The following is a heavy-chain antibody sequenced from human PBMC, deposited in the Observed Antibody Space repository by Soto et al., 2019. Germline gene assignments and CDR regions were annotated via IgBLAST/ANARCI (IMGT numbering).Heavy chain of an antibody. Sequence: QVQLQESGPGLVKPSETLSLTCTVSGGSISSYYWSWIRQPPGKGLEWIGYIYYSGSTNYNPPLKNRATTSXXTXKXXLPLKRSSVTAADAAVYYCARVYSSGWAVPAGMDVWGQATTVTVSS. J-gene: IGHJ6*02. CDR3: ARVYSSGWAVPAGMDV. CDR1: GGSISSYY. V-gene: IGHV4-59*01. CDR2: IYYSGST. D-gene: IGHD6-25*01.